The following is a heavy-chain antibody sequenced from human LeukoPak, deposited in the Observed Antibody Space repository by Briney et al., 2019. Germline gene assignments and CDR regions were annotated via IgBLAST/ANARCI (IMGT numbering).Heavy chain of an antibody. Sequence: SETLSLTCTVSGGSVSSGSYYWSWLRQPPGKGLEWIGYIYYSGSTNYNPSLKSRVTISVDTSKNQFSLKLSSVTAADTAVYYCARETPWGMVRGGNDAFDIWGQGTMVTVSS. CDR1: GGSVSSGSYY. CDR3: ARETPWGMVRGGNDAFDI. V-gene: IGHV4-61*01. D-gene: IGHD3-10*01. J-gene: IGHJ3*02. CDR2: IYYSGST.